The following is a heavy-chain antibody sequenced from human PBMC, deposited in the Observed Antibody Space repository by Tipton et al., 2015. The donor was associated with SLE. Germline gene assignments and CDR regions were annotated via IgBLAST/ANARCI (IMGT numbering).Heavy chain of an antibody. J-gene: IGHJ3*02. CDR1: GGSISSYY. V-gene: IGHV4-4*08. D-gene: IGHD1-26*01. Sequence: LRLSCTVSGGSISSYYWSWIRQPPGKGLEWIGYIYTSGSTNYNPSLKSRVTISVDTSKNQFSLKLSSVTAADTAVYYCARDRGGSYNDAFDIWGQGTMVTVSS. CDR3: ARDRGGSYNDAFDI. CDR2: IYTSGST.